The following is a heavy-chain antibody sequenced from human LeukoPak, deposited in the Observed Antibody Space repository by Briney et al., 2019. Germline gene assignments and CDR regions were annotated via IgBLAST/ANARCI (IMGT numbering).Heavy chain of an antibody. J-gene: IGHJ4*02. D-gene: IGHD2-2*01. CDR1: GYTFTNYG. CDR3: ARDKCSSTSCYAFDY. V-gene: IGHV1-46*01. CDR2: INPSGGST. Sequence: ASVKVSCKASGYTFTNYGISWVRQAPGQGLEWMGIINPSGGSTSHAQKFQGRVTMTRDTSTSTVYMELSSLRSEDTAVYYCARDKCSSTSCYAFDYWGQGTLVTVSS.